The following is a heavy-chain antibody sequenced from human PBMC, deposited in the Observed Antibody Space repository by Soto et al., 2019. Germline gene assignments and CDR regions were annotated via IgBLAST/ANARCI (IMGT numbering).Heavy chain of an antibody. Sequence: QVLLQESGPGLVKPSQTLSLTCTVSGGSISSGGYYWSWVRQHPGEALEWIGYISYSGSTYYNPSLESRVTISVDTSKNHLSLKLISVTVADTAVYYCARDQAGQWPLNDAFDIWGQGTMVTVSS. J-gene: IGHJ3*02. CDR2: ISYSGST. CDR1: GGSISSGGYY. D-gene: IGHD6-19*01. V-gene: IGHV4-31*03. CDR3: ARDQAGQWPLNDAFDI.